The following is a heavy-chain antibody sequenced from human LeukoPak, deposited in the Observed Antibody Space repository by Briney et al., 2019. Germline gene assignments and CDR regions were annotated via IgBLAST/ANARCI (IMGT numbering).Heavy chain of an antibody. CDR2: ISSSSSTI. V-gene: IGHV3-48*04. D-gene: IGHD1-26*01. CDR3: ARLGSEAFDI. J-gene: IGHJ3*02. CDR1: GFTFSSYS. Sequence: GGSLRLSCAASGFTFSSYSMNWVRQAPGKGLEWVSYISSSSSTIYYADSVKGRFTISRDNAKNSLYLQMNSLRAEDTAVYYCARLGSEAFDIWGQGTMVTVSS.